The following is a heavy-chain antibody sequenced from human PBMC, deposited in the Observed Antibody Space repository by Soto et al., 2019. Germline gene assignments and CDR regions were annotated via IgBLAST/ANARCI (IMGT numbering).Heavy chain of an antibody. V-gene: IGHV4-59*01. Sequence: VQLQESGPGLVKPSETLSLTCTVSGDSIRSNYWYWIRQPPGQGLEWIGYIFYSGSTYYNPSLKSRVTISLDTSENQFSLKLTSVTAADTAVYYCSGGPCLQGALHIWGQGTMVTVSS. CDR1: GDSIRSNY. CDR3: SGGPCLQGALHI. J-gene: IGHJ3*02. CDR2: IFYSGST. D-gene: IGHD3-10*01.